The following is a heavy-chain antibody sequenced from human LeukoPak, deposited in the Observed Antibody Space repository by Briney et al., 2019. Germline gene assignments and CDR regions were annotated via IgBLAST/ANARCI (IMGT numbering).Heavy chain of an antibody. CDR3: ARDKRGSGWFGDIYYYYGMDV. D-gene: IGHD6-19*01. CDR2: ISWDGGST. CDR1: GFTFDDYT. J-gene: IGHJ6*02. Sequence: GGSLRLSCAASGFTFDDYTMHWVRQAPGKGLEWVSLISWDGGSTYYADSVKGRFTISRDNSKNSLYLQMNSLRTEDTALYYCARDKRGSGWFGDIYYYYGMDVWGQGTTVTVSS. V-gene: IGHV3-43*01.